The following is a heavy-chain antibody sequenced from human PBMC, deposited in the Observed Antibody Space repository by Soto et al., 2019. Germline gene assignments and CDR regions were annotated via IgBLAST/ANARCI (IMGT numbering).Heavy chain of an antibody. CDR1: GGSISSGDYY. CDR3: ARGGDWGVSY. D-gene: IGHD7-27*01. J-gene: IGHJ4*02. Sequence: SEPLSHTCTVAGGSISSGDYYWIWISQPPGKGLEWIGYIYYSGSTYYNPSLKRRVTISVDTSKNQFSLKLSSVTAADTAVYYCARGGDWGVSYWGQGTLVTVSS. CDR2: IYYSGST. V-gene: IGHV4-30-4*01.